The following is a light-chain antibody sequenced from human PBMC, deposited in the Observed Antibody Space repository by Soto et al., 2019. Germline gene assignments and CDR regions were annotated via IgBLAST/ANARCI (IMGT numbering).Light chain of an antibody. CDR1: SRDVGGYDY. Sequence: QSALTQPPSASGSPGQSVTISCIGTSRDVGGYDYVSWYQQHPGKAPKLIISEVTKRPSGVPDRFSGSKSGNTASLTVSGLQAEDEADYYCSSYAGNNNFCVFGTGTKLTVL. CDR2: EVT. V-gene: IGLV2-8*01. CDR3: SSYAGNNNFCV. J-gene: IGLJ1*01.